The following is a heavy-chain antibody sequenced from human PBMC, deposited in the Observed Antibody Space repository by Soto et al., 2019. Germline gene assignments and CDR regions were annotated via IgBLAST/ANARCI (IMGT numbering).Heavy chain of an antibody. CDR1: GFTFSGYG. J-gene: IGHJ4*02. CDR2: VWYDGSKQ. V-gene: IGHV3-33*01. Sequence: QVQLVESGGGVVQPGRSLRLSCTGSGFTFSGYGIHWVRQVPGKGLEWVAVVWYDGSKQIYADSVQGRFTVSRDNSKKTAYLQMDSLRAGDTAVYYCARDDAHHFWSAYIGPDVDYWGQGTLVTVSS. D-gene: IGHD3-3*02. CDR3: ARDDAHHFWSAYIGPDVDY.